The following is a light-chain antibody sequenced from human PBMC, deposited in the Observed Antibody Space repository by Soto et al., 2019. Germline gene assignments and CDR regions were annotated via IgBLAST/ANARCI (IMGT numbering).Light chain of an antibody. Sequence: QLVLTQPPSVSGAPGPRVTISCTGSSSNIGAGYDVHWYQQLPGTAPKLLIYGNSNRPSGVPDRFSGSKSGTSASLAITGLQAEDEADYYCQSYDSSLSGSRVFGGGTQLTVL. V-gene: IGLV1-40*01. CDR3: QSYDSSLSGSRV. J-gene: IGLJ7*01. CDR1: SSNIGAGYD. CDR2: GNS.